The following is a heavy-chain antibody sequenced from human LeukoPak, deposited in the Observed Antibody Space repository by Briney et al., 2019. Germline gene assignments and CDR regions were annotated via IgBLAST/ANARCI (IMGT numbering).Heavy chain of an antibody. CDR3: AKQPVVPAAMEANDAFDI. J-gene: IGHJ3*02. Sequence: ASVKVSCKASGYTFTGYYMHWVRQAPGQGLEWMGWINPNSGGTNYAQKFQGRVTMTRDTSISTAYMELSRLRSDDTAVYNCAKQPVVPAAMEANDAFDIWGQGTMVTVSS. D-gene: IGHD2-2*01. CDR1: GYTFTGYY. CDR2: INPNSGGT. V-gene: IGHV1-2*02.